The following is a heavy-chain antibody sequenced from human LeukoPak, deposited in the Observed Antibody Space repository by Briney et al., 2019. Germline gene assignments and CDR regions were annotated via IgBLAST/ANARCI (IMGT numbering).Heavy chain of an antibody. Sequence: GGSLRLSCAGSGFTFSWYTMNWVRQAPGKGLEWVSIVSSSSSYIYYADSVKGRFTISRDNAKNSLYLQMNSLRAEDTAVYYCARTVVGATTAAFDIWGQGTMVTVSS. CDR2: VSSSSSYI. CDR3: ARTVVGATTAAFDI. J-gene: IGHJ3*02. D-gene: IGHD1-26*01. CDR1: GFTFSWYT. V-gene: IGHV3-21*01.